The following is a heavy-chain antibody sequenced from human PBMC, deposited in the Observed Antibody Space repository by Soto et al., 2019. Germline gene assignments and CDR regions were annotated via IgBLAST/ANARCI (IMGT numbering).Heavy chain of an antibody. V-gene: IGHV2-26*01. Sequence: QVTLKESGPVLVKPTETLTLTCTVSGFSLSNARMGVSWIRQPPGKALEWLAHIFSNDEKSYSTSLKSRLTISKDTSKSQVVLTMTNMDPVDTATYYCARATGVGYSSSWYGENWFDPWGQGTLVTVSS. CDR3: ARATGVGYSSSWYGENWFDP. D-gene: IGHD6-13*01. J-gene: IGHJ5*02. CDR1: GFSLSNARMG. CDR2: IFSNDEK.